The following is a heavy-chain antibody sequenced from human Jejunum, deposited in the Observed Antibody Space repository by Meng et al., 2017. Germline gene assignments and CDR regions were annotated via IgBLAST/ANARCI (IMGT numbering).Heavy chain of an antibody. CDR1: GASISSHY. D-gene: IGHD3-10*01. Sequence: SETLSLTCTVSGASISSHYWEWIRQPAGKGLEWIGHIYPSGSTDYNPSLKSRVTMSIDTSKNQFSLKMTSVTSADTAIYYCARDWGPRIRGIITPWGQGTLVTVSS. J-gene: IGHJ5*02. V-gene: IGHV4-4*07. CDR3: ARDWGPRIRGIITP. CDR2: IYPSGST.